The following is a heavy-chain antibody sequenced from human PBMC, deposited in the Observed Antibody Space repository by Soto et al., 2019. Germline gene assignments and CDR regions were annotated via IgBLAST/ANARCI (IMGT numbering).Heavy chain of an antibody. CDR3: AKGGRQWLVTSDFNY. D-gene: IGHD6-19*01. V-gene: IGHV3-30*18. J-gene: IGHJ4*02. CDR2: VSHDGRNT. Sequence: VQLVESGGGVVQPGRSLRLSCAASGFTFSDYAMHWVRQAPGKGLEWVAVVSHDGRNTHYADSVKGRFTISRDSPKNPVTLEMTSLRAEDTAVYYCAKGGRQWLVTSDFNYWGQGALVTVSS. CDR1: GFTFSDYA.